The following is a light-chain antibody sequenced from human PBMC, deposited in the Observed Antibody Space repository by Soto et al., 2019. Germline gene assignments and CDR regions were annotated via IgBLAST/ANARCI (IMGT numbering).Light chain of an antibody. CDR3: AAWDDRLSGWV. CDR2: RNN. V-gene: IGLV1-47*01. J-gene: IGLJ3*02. Sequence: QPVLTQPPSASGTPGQRVTISCSGSSSNIGTNYVYWYQQLPGTAPKLLIYRNNQRPSGVPDRFSGSKSDTSASLAISGLRSEDEADYCCAAWDDRLSGWVFGGGTKLTVL. CDR1: SSNIGTNY.